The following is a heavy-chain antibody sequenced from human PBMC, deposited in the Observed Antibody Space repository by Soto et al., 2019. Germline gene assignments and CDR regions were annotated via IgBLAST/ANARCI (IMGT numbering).Heavy chain of an antibody. D-gene: IGHD5-12*01. V-gene: IGHV4-31*03. CDR3: AREKWLGGYYFDY. J-gene: IGHJ4*02. CDR2: SYYSGST. Sequence: QVQLQESGPGLVKPSQTLALTCTVSGGSISSGGYYWSWIRQHPGKGLEWIGYSYYSGSTSYKPSLKSRVSISGDTSKNQFSLKLSSVSAADTAVCYCAREKWLGGYYFDYWGKGTLVTVSS. CDR1: GGSISSGGYY.